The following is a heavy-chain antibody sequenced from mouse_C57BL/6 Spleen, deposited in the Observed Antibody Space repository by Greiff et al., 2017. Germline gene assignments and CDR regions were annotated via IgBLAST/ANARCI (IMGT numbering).Heavy chain of an antibody. Sequence: VQRVESGPGLVQPSQSLSITCTVSGFSLTSYGVHWVRQSPGKGLEWLGVIWSGGSTDYNAAFISRLSISKDNSKSQVFFKMNSLQADDTAICYCASGSDLAYWGQGTLVTVSA. V-gene: IGHV2-2*01. CDR2: IWSGGST. D-gene: IGHD1-1*02. CDR3: ASGSDLAY. CDR1: GFSLTSYG. J-gene: IGHJ3*01.